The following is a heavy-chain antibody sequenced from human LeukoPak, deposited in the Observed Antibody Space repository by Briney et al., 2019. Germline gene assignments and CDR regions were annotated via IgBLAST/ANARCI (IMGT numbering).Heavy chain of an antibody. CDR3: ARNRYYYGSRNYGVPTWFDP. D-gene: IGHD3-10*01. V-gene: IGHV4-38-2*02. J-gene: IGHJ5*02. CDR1: GYSISSGYY. CDR2: IYHSGRT. Sequence: SETLSLTCTVSGYSISSGYYWGWIRQPPGKGLEWIGSIYHSGRTFYNPSLKSRVTISVDTSKNQFSLKLSSVTAADTAVYYCARNRYYYGSRNYGVPTWFDPWGQGTLVTVSS.